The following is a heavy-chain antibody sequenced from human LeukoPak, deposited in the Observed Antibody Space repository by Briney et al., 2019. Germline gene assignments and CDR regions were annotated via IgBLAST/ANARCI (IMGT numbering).Heavy chain of an antibody. CDR3: AKVGLDSSGYSDTPCFDY. CDR1: GFTFSSYD. D-gene: IGHD3-22*01. V-gene: IGHV3-13*05. CDR2: IGTAGDP. Sequence: PGGSLRLSCAASGFTFSSYDMHWVRQATGKGLEWVSAIGTAGDPYYPGSVKGRFTISRDNSKNTLYLQMNSLRAEDTAVYYCAKVGLDSSGYSDTPCFDYWGQGTLVTVSS. J-gene: IGHJ4*02.